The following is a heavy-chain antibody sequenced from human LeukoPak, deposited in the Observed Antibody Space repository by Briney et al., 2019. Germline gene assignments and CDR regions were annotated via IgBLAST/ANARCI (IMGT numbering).Heavy chain of an antibody. V-gene: IGHV3-21*01. J-gene: IGHJ4*02. D-gene: IGHD3-22*01. Sequence: GGSLRLSCAASGFTFDDYAMHWVRQAPGKGLEWVSSISSSSSYIYYADSVKGRFTISRDNAKNSLYLQMNSLRAEDTAVYYCARPYYYDSSGYYYWGQGTLVTVSS. CDR2: ISSSSSYI. CDR3: ARPYYYDSSGYYY. CDR1: GFTFDDYA.